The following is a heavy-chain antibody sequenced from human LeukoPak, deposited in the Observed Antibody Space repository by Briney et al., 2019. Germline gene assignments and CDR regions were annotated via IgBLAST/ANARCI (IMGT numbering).Heavy chain of an antibody. CDR3: ARAPAGPPMVNPFDY. V-gene: IGHV4-59*01. CDR1: GGSISSYY. CDR2: IYYSGST. Sequence: SETLSLTCTVSGGSISSYYWSWIRQPPGKGPEWIGYIYYSGSTNYNPSLKSRVTISVDTSKNQFSLKLSSVTADDTAVYYCARAPAGPPMVNPFDYWGQGTLVTVSS. J-gene: IGHJ4*02. D-gene: IGHD5-18*01.